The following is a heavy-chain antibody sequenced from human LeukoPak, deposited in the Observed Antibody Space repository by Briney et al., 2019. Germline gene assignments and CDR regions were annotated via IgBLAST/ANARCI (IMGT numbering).Heavy chain of an antibody. Sequence: PSETLSLTCTVSGGSISSSSYYWGWIRRPPGKGLEWIGSIYYSGSTYYNPSLKSRVTISVDTSKNQFSLKLSSVTAADTAVYYCARGRLTGVGNYYMDVWGKGTTVTVSS. CDR3: ARGRLTGVGNYYMDV. CDR2: IYYSGST. V-gene: IGHV4-39*07. CDR1: GGSISSSSYY. D-gene: IGHD7-27*01. J-gene: IGHJ6*03.